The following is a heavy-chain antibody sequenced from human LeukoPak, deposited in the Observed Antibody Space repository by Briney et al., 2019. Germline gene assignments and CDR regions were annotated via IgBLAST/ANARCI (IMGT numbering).Heavy chain of an antibody. J-gene: IGHJ3*02. CDR2: IYYSGST. D-gene: IGHD3-9*01. V-gene: IGHV4-59*01. CDR3: ARGGKYYDILTGYFFHAFDI. Sequence: SETLSLTCTVSGGSISSYYWSWLRQPPGKGLEWLGYIYYSGSTNYNPSLKSRVTISVDTSKNQFSLKLSSVTAADTAVYYCARGGKYYDILTGYFFHAFDIWGQGTMVTVSS. CDR1: GGSISSYY.